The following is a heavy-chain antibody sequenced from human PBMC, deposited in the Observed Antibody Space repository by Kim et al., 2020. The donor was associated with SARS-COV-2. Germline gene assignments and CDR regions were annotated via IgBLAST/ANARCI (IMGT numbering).Heavy chain of an antibody. CDR3: ARHEQDYYGSGRSNWFDP. V-gene: IGHV4-34*01. D-gene: IGHD3-10*01. Sequence: SETLSLTCAVYGGSFSGYYWSWIRQPPGKGLEWIGEINHSGSTNYNPSLKSRVTISVDTSKNQFSLKLSSVTAADTAVYYCARHEQDYYGSGRSNWFDPWGQGTLVTVSS. CDR2: INHSGST. CDR1: GGSFSGYY. J-gene: IGHJ5*02.